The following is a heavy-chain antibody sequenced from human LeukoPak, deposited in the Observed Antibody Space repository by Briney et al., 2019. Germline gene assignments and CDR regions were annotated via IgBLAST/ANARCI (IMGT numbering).Heavy chain of an antibody. J-gene: IGHJ3*02. D-gene: IGHD1-1*01. CDR3: ARGWFGFWYNIYGDDNAFDI. Sequence: SSETLSLTCAVDGGSFSGYFWSWIRQVPGKGLEWIGEVNQSGRTNYNPSLKSRVTISVDTSKNQISLKLSFVTATDTAMYFCARGWFGFWYNIYGDDNAFDIWGHGTMVTVSS. CDR2: VNQSGRT. CDR1: GGSFSGYF. V-gene: IGHV4-34*01.